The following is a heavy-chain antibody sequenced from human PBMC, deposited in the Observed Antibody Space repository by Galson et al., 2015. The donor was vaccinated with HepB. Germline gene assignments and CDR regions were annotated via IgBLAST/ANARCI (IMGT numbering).Heavy chain of an antibody. D-gene: IGHD2/OR15-2a*01. V-gene: IGHV1-46*01. CDR3: ARVPGVYNRDYLGVLAAFDM. CDR2: INPSGGST. CDR1: GYTFTSYY. Sequence: SVKVSCKASGYTFTSYYMHWVRQAPGQGLEWMGIINPSGGSTTYAQKFQGRVTMTRDTSTNTVFMELSSLRSDDTAVYYCARVPGVYNRDYLGVLAAFDMWGQGTMVTVSS. J-gene: IGHJ3*02.